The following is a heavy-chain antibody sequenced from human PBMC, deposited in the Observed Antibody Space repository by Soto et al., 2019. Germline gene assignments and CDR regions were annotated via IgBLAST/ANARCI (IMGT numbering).Heavy chain of an antibody. CDR2: IYYSGST. D-gene: IGHD3-10*01. Sequence: QVQLQESGPGLVKPSETLSLTCTVSGGSISSYYWSWIRQPPGKGLEWIGYIYYSGSTNYNPSLKSRVXXSXDQXKTQFSLKLSSVTAADTAVYYCARGLWFGEFRFDYWGQGTLVTVSS. V-gene: IGHV4-59*01. J-gene: IGHJ4*02. CDR1: GGSISSYY. CDR3: ARGLWFGEFRFDY.